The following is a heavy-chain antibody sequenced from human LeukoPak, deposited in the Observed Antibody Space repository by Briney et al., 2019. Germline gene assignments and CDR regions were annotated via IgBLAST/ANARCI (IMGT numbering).Heavy chain of an antibody. CDR1: GFSFDDYA. V-gene: IGHV3-43*02. CDR3: AKEFGYCSGSSCYRYYYYPMDV. D-gene: IGHD2-15*01. Sequence: HSGGSLRLSCAASGFSFDDYAMHWVRQPPGKGLEWVSVISGDGGDTDYVDSVKGRFTISRDNSKDSLYLQMNSLRTEDTALYYCAKEFGYCSGSSCYRYYYYPMDVWGQGTTVTVSS. J-gene: IGHJ6*02. CDR2: ISGDGGDT.